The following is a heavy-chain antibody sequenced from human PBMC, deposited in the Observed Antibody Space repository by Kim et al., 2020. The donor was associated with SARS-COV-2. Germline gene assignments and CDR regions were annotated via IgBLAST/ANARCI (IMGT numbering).Heavy chain of an antibody. D-gene: IGHD2-15*01. Sequence: GGSLRLSCAASGFTFSSYAMHWVRQAPGKGLEWVAVISYDGSNKYYVDSVKGRFTISRDNSKNTLYLQMNSLRAEDTAVYYCARERGYYCSGGSCYSGWFDPWGQGTLVTVSS. CDR3: ARERGYYCSGGSCYSGWFDP. CDR1: GFTFSSYA. V-gene: IGHV3-30*04. J-gene: IGHJ5*02. CDR2: ISYDGSNK.